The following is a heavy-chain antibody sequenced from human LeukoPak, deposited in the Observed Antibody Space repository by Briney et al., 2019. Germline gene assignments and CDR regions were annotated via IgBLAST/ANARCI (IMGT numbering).Heavy chain of an antibody. V-gene: IGHV1-18*01. D-gene: IGHD6-6*01. J-gene: IGHJ4*02. CDR3: ARLIGVGYSSSSNFDY. CDR2: ISDYNGNT. CDR1: GYTFTSYG. Sequence: ASVKVSCKASGYTFTSYGISWVRQAPGQGLEWMGWISDYNGNTNYAQKLQGRVTMTTDTSTSTAYMELRSLRSDDTAAYYCARLIGVGYSSSSNFDYWGQGTLVTVSS.